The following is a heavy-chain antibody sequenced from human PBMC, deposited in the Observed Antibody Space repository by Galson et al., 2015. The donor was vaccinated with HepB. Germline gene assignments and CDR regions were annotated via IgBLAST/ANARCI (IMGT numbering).Heavy chain of an antibody. D-gene: IGHD2/OR15-2a*01. V-gene: IGHV1-2*02. CDR1: GYTFIDYY. Sequence: SVKVSCKASGYTFIDYYIHWVRQARGQGLEWMGRISPDSGVTDYAQQFQGRVTMTRDTPISTVYVELSRLTSDDTAVYFCARGEYYLLGGMDVWGQATTVTVSS. J-gene: IGHJ6*02. CDR2: ISPDSGVT. CDR3: ARGEYYLLGGMDV.